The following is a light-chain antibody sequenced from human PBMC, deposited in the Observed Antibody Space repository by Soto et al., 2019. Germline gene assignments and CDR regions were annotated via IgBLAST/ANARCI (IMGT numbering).Light chain of an antibody. J-gene: IGLJ3*02. CDR1: DSNLGAGYD. V-gene: IGLV1-40*01. CDR2: SNY. CDR3: QSYDTRLGDWV. Sequence: QSALTQPPSVSGAPGQTVTISCSGSDSNLGAGYDLHWYQQVPGTAPKLLIHSNYLRASGVPDRFSASKSVTSASLAIIGLQADDEADYYCQSYDTRLGDWVFGGGTKVTVL.